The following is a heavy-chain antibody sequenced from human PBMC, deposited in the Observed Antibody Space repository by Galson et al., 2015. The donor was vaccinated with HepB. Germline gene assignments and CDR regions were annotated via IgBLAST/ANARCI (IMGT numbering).Heavy chain of an antibody. CDR2: ISSSSSYT. D-gene: IGHD3-3*01. Sequence: SLRLSCAASGFTFSDYYMSWIRQAPGKGLEWVSYISSSSSYTNYADSVKGRFTISRDNAKNSLYLQMNSLRAEDTAVYYCARDQWSGFWSGYYYYYMDVWGQGTTVTVSS. CDR1: GFTFSDYY. V-gene: IGHV3-11*06. CDR3: ARDQWSGFWSGYYYYYMDV. J-gene: IGHJ6*03.